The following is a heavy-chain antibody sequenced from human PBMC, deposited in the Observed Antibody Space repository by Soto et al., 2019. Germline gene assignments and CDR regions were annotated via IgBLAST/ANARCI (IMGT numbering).Heavy chain of an antibody. D-gene: IGHD6-19*01. J-gene: IGHJ3*02. V-gene: IGHV4-34*01. CDR1: GGSFSGYY. Sequence: QVQLQQWGAGLLKPSETLSLTCAVYGGSFSGYYWSWIRQPPGKGLEWIEEINHSGSTNYNPSLKSRVTISVDTSKNQFSLKLSSVTAADTAVYYCARGLKVSGRKYNAFDIWGQGTMVTVSS. CDR2: INHSGST. CDR3: ARGLKVSGRKYNAFDI.